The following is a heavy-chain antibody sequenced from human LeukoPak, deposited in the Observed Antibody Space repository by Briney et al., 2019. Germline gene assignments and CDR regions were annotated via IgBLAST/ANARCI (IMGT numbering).Heavy chain of an antibody. CDR3: ARVFARSSGNAEMATDYYYFDY. Sequence: PWGSLRLSCAASGFTFSSYWMHWVRQAPGKGLVWVSRINSDGSSTSYADSVKGRFTISRDNAKNTLYLQMNSLRAEDTAVYYCARVFARSSGNAEMATDYYYFDYWGQGTLVTVSS. CDR2: INSDGSST. D-gene: IGHD5-24*01. J-gene: IGHJ4*02. V-gene: IGHV3-74*01. CDR1: GFTFSSYW.